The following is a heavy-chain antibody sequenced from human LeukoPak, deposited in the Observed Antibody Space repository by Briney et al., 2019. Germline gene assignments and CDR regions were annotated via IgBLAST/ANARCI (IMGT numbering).Heavy chain of an antibody. CDR2: INHSGST. D-gene: IGHD3-22*01. J-gene: IGHJ4*02. CDR1: GGSFSGYY. Sequence: KPSETLSLTCAVYGGSFSGYYWSWIRQPPGKGLEWIGEINHSGSTNYNPSLKSRFTISVDTSKNQFSLKLSSVTAADTAVYYCVNYYDSSDYQQPNHFDYWGQGTLVTVSS. V-gene: IGHV4-34*01. CDR3: VNYYDSSDYQQPNHFDY.